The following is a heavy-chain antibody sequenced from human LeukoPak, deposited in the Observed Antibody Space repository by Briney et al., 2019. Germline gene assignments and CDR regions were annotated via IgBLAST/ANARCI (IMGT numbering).Heavy chain of an antibody. D-gene: IGHD6-13*01. Sequence: GGSLRLSCAASGITFSSYGMHWVRQAPGKGLEWVAVISYDGSNKYYADSVKGRFTISRDNSKNTLYLQMNSLRAEDTAVYYCAKVGHSSWGDYWGQGTLVTVSS. J-gene: IGHJ4*02. CDR1: GITFSSYG. CDR2: ISYDGSNK. CDR3: AKVGHSSWGDY. V-gene: IGHV3-30*18.